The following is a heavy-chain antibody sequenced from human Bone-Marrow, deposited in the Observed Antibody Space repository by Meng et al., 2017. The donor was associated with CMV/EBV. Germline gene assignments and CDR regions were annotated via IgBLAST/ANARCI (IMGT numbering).Heavy chain of an antibody. J-gene: IGHJ6*02. CDR1: GGTFSSYT. CDR3: ARRSSSSSDYYYGMDV. V-gene: IGHV1-69*02. Sequence: SVTVSCKASGGTFSSYTISWVRQAPGQGLEWMGRIIPILGIANYAQKFQGRVTITADKSTSTAYMELSSLRSEDTAVYYCARRSSSSSDYYYGMDVWGQGTTVTVSS. CDR2: IIPILGIA.